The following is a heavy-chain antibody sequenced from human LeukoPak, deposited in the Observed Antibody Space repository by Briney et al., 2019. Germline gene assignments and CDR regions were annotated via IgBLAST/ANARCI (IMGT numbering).Heavy chain of an antibody. V-gene: IGHV4-61*09. CDR3: ARDPGIMVRGSRRGYDGNYYYMDV. J-gene: IGHJ6*03. CDR2: IHTSGNT. Sequence: SETLSLTCNVSGGSISSGSYCWSWIRQPAGKGLERIGHIHTSGNTNYNSSLKSRVTISVDTSKNQFSLKLSSVTAADTAVYYCARDPGIMVRGSRRGYDGNYYYMDVWGKGTTVTISS. CDR1: GGSISSGSYC. D-gene: IGHD3-10*01.